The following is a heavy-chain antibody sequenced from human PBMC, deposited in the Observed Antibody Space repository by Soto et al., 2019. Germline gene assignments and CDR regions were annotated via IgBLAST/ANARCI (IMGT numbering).Heavy chain of an antibody. D-gene: IGHD5-18*01. CDR2: IFSSGST. V-gene: IGHV4-4*07. Sequence: SETLSLTCTVSGGSINTFYWSWVRQPAGKGLEWIGRIFSSGSTSFNPSLESRVAMSVYTSKNHFSLNLSSVTAADMAVYYCAREGSYGAYNFAHGIQLWSFEFWGQEGLFIVSS. CDR1: GGSINTFY. CDR3: AREGSYGAYNFAHGIQLWSFEF. J-gene: IGHJ4*02.